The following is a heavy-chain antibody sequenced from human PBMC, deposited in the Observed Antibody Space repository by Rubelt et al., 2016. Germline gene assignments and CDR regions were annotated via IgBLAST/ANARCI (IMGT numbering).Heavy chain of an antibody. CDR2: IYYSGST. J-gene: IGHJ4*02. V-gene: IGHV4-59*01. CDR3: AYGSGSYYNYY. D-gene: IGHD3-10*01. CDR1: GGSISSYY. Sequence: QVQLQESGPGLVKPSETLSLTCTVSGGSISSYYWSWIRQPPGKGLEWIGYIYYSGSTNYNPSLKSRVTISVDTAKNQFSLKLSSVTAADTAVYYCAYGSGSYYNYYWGQGTLVTVSS.